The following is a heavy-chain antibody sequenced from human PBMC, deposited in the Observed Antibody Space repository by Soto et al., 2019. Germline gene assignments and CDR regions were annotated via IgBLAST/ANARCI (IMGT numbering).Heavy chain of an antibody. CDR1: GYTFSGYY. D-gene: IGHD3-9*01. Sequence: ASVKVSCKASGYTFSGYYMHWVRQAPGQGLEWMGWINPKSGGTKYVQKFQGRVTMTRDTSSNTVYMDLSRLTSGDTAVYYCAREGTGYSAFDIWGQGTMVTVSS. CDR2: INPKSGGT. CDR3: AREGTGYSAFDI. J-gene: IGHJ3*02. V-gene: IGHV1-2*02.